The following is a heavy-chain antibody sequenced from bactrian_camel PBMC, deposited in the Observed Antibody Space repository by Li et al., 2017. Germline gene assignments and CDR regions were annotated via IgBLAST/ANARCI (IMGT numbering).Heavy chain of an antibody. CDR1: GFTFSGYW. V-gene: IGHV3S25*01. J-gene: IGHJ6*01. CDR3: INNPYSGTWAFGY. Sequence: QLVESGGDLVQPGGSLTLSCTASGFTFSGYWMYWVRQTPAKGLEWVSTISSGGGTTAYADSVKGRFTISRDNAKTTVYLQMLSLKPEDTAVYYCINNPYSGTWAFGYWGQGTQVTVS. D-gene: IGHD2*01. CDR2: ISSGGGTT.